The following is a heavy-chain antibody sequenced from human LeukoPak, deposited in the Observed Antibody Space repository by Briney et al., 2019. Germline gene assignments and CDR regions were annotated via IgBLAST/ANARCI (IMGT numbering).Heavy chain of an antibody. CDR3: ARVIAGAGDNILDY. CDR2: IYYSGST. Sequence: SETLSLTCTVSGGSISSSSYYWGWIRQPPGKGLEWIGSIYYSGSTYYNPSLKSRVTISVDTSKNQFSLKLSSVTAADTAVYYCARVIAGAGDNILDYWGQGTLVTVSS. J-gene: IGHJ4*02. V-gene: IGHV4-39*01. D-gene: IGHD6-19*01. CDR1: GGSISSSSYY.